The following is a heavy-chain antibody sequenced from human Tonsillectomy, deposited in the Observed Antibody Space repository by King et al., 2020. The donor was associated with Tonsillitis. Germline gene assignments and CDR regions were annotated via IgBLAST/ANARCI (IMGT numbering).Heavy chain of an antibody. Sequence: QLVQSGAEVKKPGSSVKVSCKASGGTFSSYAIGWVRQAPGQGLEWMGGIIPIFGTANYAQKFQGRVTITADESTSKACMELSSLRSDDTAVYYCARDRQTPGAMDAFDIWHQETRVTVPS. CDR3: ARDRQTPGAMDAFDI. CDR1: GGTFSSYA. D-gene: IGHD7-27*01. V-gene: IGHV1-69*01. CDR2: IIPIFGTA. J-gene: IGHJ3*02.